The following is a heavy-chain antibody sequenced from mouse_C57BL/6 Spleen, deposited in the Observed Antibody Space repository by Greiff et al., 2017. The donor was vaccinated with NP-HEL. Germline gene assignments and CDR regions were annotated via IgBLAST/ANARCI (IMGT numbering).Heavy chain of an antibody. Sequence: EVQLVESGGGLVKPGGSLKLSCAASGFTFSDYGMHWVRQAPEKGLEWVAYISSGSSTIYYADTVKGRFTISRANAKNTLFLQMTSLRSEDTDMYYCASVVATPFDYWGQGTTLTVSS. V-gene: IGHV5-17*01. J-gene: IGHJ2*01. CDR1: GFTFSDYG. D-gene: IGHD1-1*01. CDR2: ISSGSSTI. CDR3: ASVVATPFDY.